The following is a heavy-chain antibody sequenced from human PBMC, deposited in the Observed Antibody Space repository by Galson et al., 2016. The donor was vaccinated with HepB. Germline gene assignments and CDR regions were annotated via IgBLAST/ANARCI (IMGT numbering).Heavy chain of an antibody. V-gene: IGHV4-61*01. J-gene: IGHJ4*02. D-gene: IGHD6-13*01. CDR1: GGSVGSGPYF. Sequence: SETLSLTCTVSGGSVGSGPYFWSWIRQSAGKGLEWIGNVDDLGNTNYNPSLQRRVSISPDTSKNQSSLRLSSVTAADTAIYYCARARGRQLFDYWGQGTRVSVSS. CDR2: VDDLGNT. CDR3: ARARGRQLFDY.